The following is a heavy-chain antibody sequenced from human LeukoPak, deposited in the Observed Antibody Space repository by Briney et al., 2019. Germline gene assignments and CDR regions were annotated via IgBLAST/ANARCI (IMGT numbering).Heavy chain of an antibody. V-gene: IGHV3-20*04. J-gene: IGHJ2*01. Sequence: GGSLRLSCAASAFTFDDYGMSWVRQAPGKGLEWVSAINWNGGSTGYADSVKGRFTISRDNAKNSLYLQMDSLRAEDTAFYYCARSLGITSLPGGFDLWGRGTLVTVSS. CDR1: AFTFDDYG. CDR2: INWNGGST. D-gene: IGHD3-16*01. CDR3: ARSLGITSLPGGFDL.